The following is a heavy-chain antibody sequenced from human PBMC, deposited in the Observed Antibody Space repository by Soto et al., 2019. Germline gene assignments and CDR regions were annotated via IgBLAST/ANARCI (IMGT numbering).Heavy chain of an antibody. D-gene: IGHD3-10*01. CDR1: GFTFSTFV. Sequence: GGSLRLSCAASGFTFSTFVMSWVRQAPGEGVEWVSAVGGSGDITYYADSVKGRFTISRDNSKNTLYLQMNSLRAEDTAVYYCAKDRSLVRGPMPYWGQGTLVTVSS. J-gene: IGHJ4*02. V-gene: IGHV3-23*01. CDR3: AKDRSLVRGPMPY. CDR2: VGGSGDIT.